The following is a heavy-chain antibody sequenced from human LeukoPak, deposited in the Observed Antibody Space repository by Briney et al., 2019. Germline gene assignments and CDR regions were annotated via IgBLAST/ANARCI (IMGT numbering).Heavy chain of an antibody. V-gene: IGHV3-23*01. J-gene: IGHJ5*02. Sequence: PGGSLRLSCAASGFTFSSYGMHWVRQAPGKGLEWVSSITGTHYTTYNTDSVKGRFTISRDNSKNTLYLQMNSLRADDTAVYYCTKDPNGDYVGAFDPWGQGTLVTVSS. D-gene: IGHD4-17*01. CDR2: ITGTHYTT. CDR3: TKDPNGDYVGAFDP. CDR1: GFTFSSYG.